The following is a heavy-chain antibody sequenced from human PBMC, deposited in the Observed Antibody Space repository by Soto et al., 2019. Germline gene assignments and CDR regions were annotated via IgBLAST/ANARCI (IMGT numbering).Heavy chain of an antibody. J-gene: IGHJ4*02. CDR1: GFTFSSSF. CDR2: INQDGGGT. CDR3: ARYFRGSGRYFFDY. V-gene: IGHV3-7*03. Sequence: EVQLVESGGALVQPGGSLRLSCVASGFTFSSSFMGWVRQAPGTGLEWVANINQDGGGTYYVDSVEGRFTISRDNAKDSLYLQMNSLRGEDTAVYYCARYFRGSGRYFFDYWGQGTLVTVSS. D-gene: IGHD6-19*01.